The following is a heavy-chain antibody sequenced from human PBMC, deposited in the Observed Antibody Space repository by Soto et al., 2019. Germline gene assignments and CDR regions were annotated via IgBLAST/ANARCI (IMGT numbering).Heavy chain of an antibody. CDR1: GGSINSSAYN. J-gene: IGHJ6*02. D-gene: IGHD3-22*01. CDR3: ARHDDSGYSYYYYGMDV. V-gene: IGHV4-39*01. Sequence: SETLSLTCSVSGGSINSSAYNWGWIRQPPGKGLEWTGSIYYTGSTHDNPSLKSRVTISVDTSKNQFSLKLNSVNAADTAVYFCARHDDSGYSYYYYGMDVWGQGTTVT. CDR2: IYYTGST.